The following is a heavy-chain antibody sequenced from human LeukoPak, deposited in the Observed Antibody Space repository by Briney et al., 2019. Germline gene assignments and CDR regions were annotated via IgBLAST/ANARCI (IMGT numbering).Heavy chain of an antibody. J-gene: IGHJ4*02. V-gene: IGHV3-23*01. CDR1: GFTFSSYA. Sequence: HTGGSLRLSCAASGFTFSSYAMSWVRQAPGKGLEWVSAISGSGGSTYYADSVKGRFTISRGNSKNTLYLQMNSLRAEDTAVYYCAKARYNWNYFDYWGQGTLVTVSS. CDR2: ISGSGGST. D-gene: IGHD1-20*01. CDR3: AKARYNWNYFDY.